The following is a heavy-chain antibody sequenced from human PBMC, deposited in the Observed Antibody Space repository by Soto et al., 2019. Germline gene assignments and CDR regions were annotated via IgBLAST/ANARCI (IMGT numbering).Heavy chain of an antibody. J-gene: IGHJ4*02. V-gene: IGHV1-8*01. D-gene: IGHD4-17*01. CDR2: MNPNSSNT. CDR3: ARGRGHDYGDYGRDY. CDR1: GYTFTSYD. Sequence: ASVKVSCKASGYTFTSYDINWVRQATGQGLEWMGWMNPNSSNTGYAQKFQGRVTMTRNTSISTAYMELSSLRSEDTAVYYCARGRGHDYGDYGRDYWGQGTLVTVSS.